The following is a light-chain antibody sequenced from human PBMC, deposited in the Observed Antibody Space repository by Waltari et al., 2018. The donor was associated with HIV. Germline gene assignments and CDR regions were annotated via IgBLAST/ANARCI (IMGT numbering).Light chain of an antibody. J-gene: IGKJ2*01. Sequence: EIVMTQSPATLSLYPGESATLSCRASHNININVAWYQKRPGQAPRLLVYGASIRAIGVPGRFSGNGSGTEFSLTISGLQSEDYAVYYCQQYHGWPSTFGQGTNLEI. CDR2: GAS. CDR3: QQYHGWPST. V-gene: IGKV3-15*01. CDR1: HNININ.